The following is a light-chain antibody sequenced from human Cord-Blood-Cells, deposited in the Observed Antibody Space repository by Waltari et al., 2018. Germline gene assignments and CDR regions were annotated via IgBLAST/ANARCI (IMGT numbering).Light chain of an antibody. Sequence: EIVLRHSPATRSLSPGERATLSCRASKSVSSCLAWYLQQPGPAPRLLIYDASNSATGIPARFSGSGSGTEFTVTISSLEPEDFAVHCSQQRSNWPLTFGGGTKVEIK. CDR2: DAS. V-gene: IGKV3-11*01. J-gene: IGKJ4*01. CDR1: KSVSSC. CDR3: QQRSNWPLT.